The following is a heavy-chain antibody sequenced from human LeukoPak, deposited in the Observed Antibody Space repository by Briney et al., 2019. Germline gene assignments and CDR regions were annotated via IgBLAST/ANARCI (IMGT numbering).Heavy chain of an antibody. CDR3: AKDRCSNGIGCYYYYMDV. Sequence: PGGSLRLSCEASGFTFSSYSMNWVRQAPGKGLEWVSSISSSSGYIYYADSVKGRFSISRDSSKNILNLQMNSLRAEDTAVYYCAKDRCSNGIGCYYYYMDVWGKGTTVTIYS. V-gene: IGHV3-21*01. CDR2: ISSSSGYI. CDR1: GFTFSSYS. D-gene: IGHD2-8*01. J-gene: IGHJ6*03.